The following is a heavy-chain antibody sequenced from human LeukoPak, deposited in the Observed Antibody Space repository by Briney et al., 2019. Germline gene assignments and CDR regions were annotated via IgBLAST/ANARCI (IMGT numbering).Heavy chain of an antibody. CDR2: IYYSGST. V-gene: IGHV4-59*01. D-gene: IGHD3-10*01. CDR1: GGSISSYY. CDR3: ARAQGVYYGSGSYYSTNWFDP. J-gene: IGHJ5*02. Sequence: KPSETLSLTCTVSGGSISSYYWNWIRQPPGKGLEWIGYIYYSGSTNYNPSLKSRVTISVDTSKNQFSLKLSSVTAVDTAVYYCARAQGVYYGSGSYYSTNWFDPWGQGTLVTVSS.